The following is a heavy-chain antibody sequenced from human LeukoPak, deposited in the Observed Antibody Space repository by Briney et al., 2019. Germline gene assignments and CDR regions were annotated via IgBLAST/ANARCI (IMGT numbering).Heavy chain of an antibody. V-gene: IGHV4-30-4*01. CDR2: NYYSGST. D-gene: IGHD6-6*01. Sequence: SETLSLTCTVSGGSISSGDYYWSWIRQPPGKGLEWIGYNYYSGSTYYNPSLKGRVTISVDTSKNQFSLNLSSETAADTAVYYCARAHFALGGSSLPPYVYYYGMDVWGQGTTVSVSS. J-gene: IGHJ6*02. CDR3: ARAHFALGGSSLPPYVYYYGMDV. CDR1: GGSISSGDYY.